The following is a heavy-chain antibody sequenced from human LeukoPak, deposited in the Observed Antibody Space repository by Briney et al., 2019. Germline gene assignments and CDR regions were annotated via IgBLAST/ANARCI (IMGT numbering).Heavy chain of an antibody. V-gene: IGHV3-30-3*01. J-gene: IGHJ4*02. CDR2: ISYDGSNK. D-gene: IGHD3-10*01. CDR3: ASIGSGSRSHRIDY. CDR1: GFTFSSYA. Sequence: GGSLRLSCAASGFTFSSYAMHWVRQAPGKGLEWVAVISYDGSNKYYADSVKGRFTISRDNSKNTLYLQMNSLRAEDTAAYYCASIGSGSRSHRIDYWGQGTLVTVSS.